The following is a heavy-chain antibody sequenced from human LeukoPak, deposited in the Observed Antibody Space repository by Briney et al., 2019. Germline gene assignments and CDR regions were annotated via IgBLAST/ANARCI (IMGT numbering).Heavy chain of an antibody. CDR2: INHSGST. J-gene: IGHJ4*02. V-gene: IGHV4-34*01. Sequence: PSETLSLTCAVYGGSFSGYYRSWIRQPPGKGLEWIGEINHSGSTNYNPSLKSRVTISVDTSKNQFSLKLSSVTAADTAVYYCARGPTSPFGRLRYFDYWGQGTLVTVSS. D-gene: IGHD2-2*01. CDR3: ARGPTSPFGRLRYFDY. CDR1: GGSFSGYY.